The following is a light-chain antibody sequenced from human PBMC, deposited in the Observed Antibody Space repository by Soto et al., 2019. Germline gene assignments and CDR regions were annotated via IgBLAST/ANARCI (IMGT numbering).Light chain of an antibody. Sequence: QSALAQPASVSGSPGQSITISCTGTSSDVGAYNFVSWYQHHPGTAPKLMIYEVSNRPSGASNRSSGSKSGNTASLTISGLQTEDEADYHCQSYDMSLNNHVFGTGTKVTVL. V-gene: IGLV2-14*01. CDR1: SSDVGAYNF. CDR2: EVS. J-gene: IGLJ1*01. CDR3: QSYDMSLNNHV.